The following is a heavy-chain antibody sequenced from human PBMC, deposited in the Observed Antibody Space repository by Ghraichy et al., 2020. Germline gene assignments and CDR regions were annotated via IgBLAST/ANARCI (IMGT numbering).Heavy chain of an antibody. CDR3: ATRSFMAPVKFDY. CDR2: INPDGSTT. J-gene: IGHJ4*02. D-gene: IGHD3-3*02. V-gene: IGHV3-74*01. Sequence: GGSLRLSCAASGFTFGSYWMHWVRQAPGKGLVWVSRINPDGSTTNYADSVKGRFTISRDNAKNTLYLQMNSLRAEDTAVYYCATRSFMAPVKFDYWGQGTLVTVTS. CDR1: GFTFGSYW.